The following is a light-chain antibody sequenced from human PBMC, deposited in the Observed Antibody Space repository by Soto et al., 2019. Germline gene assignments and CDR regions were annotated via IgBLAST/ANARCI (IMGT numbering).Light chain of an antibody. CDR1: SSDVGDYNY. Sequence: QSVLTQPRSVSGSPGQSVTISCTGTSSDVGDYNYVSWYQHHPGKAPKLTIYDVSKRPSGVPDRFSGSESGNTASLTISGLQAEDEADYYCCSYADSYTYVFGTGTKVTVL. V-gene: IGLV2-11*01. CDR2: DVS. CDR3: CSYADSYTYV. J-gene: IGLJ1*01.